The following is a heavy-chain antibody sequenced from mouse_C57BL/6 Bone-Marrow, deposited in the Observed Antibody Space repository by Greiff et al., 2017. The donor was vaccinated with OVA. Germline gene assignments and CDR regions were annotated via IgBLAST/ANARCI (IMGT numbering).Heavy chain of an antibody. J-gene: IGHJ3*01. V-gene: IGHV1-50*01. Sequence: QVQLKQPGAELVKPGASVQLSCKASGYTFTSYWMQWVKQRPGQGLEWIGEIDPSDSYTNYNQKFKGKATLTVDTSSSTAYMQLSSLTSEDSAVYYCARRDYDPNWGQGTLVTVSA. CDR1: GYTFTSYW. CDR3: ARRDYDPN. CDR2: IDPSDSYT. D-gene: IGHD2-4*01.